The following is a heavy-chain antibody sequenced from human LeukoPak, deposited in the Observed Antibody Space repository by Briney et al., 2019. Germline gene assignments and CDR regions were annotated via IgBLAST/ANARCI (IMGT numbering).Heavy chain of an antibody. Sequence: GGSLRLSCAASGFTFSSYAMSWVRQVPGKGLEWVSGMNWNGGSTSYTDSVKGRFTISRDNAKNSLYLQMNSLRAEDTAVYYCARIYYYDSSGYHYWGQGTLVTVSS. D-gene: IGHD3-22*01. CDR1: GFTFSSYA. J-gene: IGHJ4*02. CDR2: MNWNGGST. V-gene: IGHV3-20*04. CDR3: ARIYYYDSSGYHY.